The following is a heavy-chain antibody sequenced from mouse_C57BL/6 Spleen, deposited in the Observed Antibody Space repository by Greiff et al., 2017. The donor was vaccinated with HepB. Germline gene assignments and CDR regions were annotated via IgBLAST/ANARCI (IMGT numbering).Heavy chain of an antibody. CDR2: IYPRSGNT. V-gene: IGHV1-81*01. D-gene: IGHD2-4*01. J-gene: IGHJ4*01. CDR1: GYTFTSYG. CDR3: ARSGVDYGYAMDY. Sequence: QVQLKQSGAELARPGASVKLSCKASGYTFTSYGISWVKQRTGQGLEWIGEIYPRSGNTYYTEKFKGKATLTADKSSSTAYMKLRSLTSEDSAVYFCARSGVDYGYAMDYSGQGTSVTVSS.